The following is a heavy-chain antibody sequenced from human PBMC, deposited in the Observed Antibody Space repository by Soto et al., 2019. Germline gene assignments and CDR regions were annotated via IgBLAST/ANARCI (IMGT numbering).Heavy chain of an antibody. V-gene: IGHV3-9*01. CDR2: ISCNGGGM. CDR3: VKDTTSGTIFGVDSGAMDV. J-gene: IGHJ6*02. CDR1: GFTFDDYA. Sequence: EEQLVESGGGLVQPGRSLRLSCAASGFTFDDYALHWVRQYPGKGLEWVSGISCNGGGMGYADSVKGRFTISRDNAKNFLYLQMNSLGTEDTAFYFCVKDTTSGTIFGVDSGAMDVWGRGTTVTVSS. D-gene: IGHD3-3*01.